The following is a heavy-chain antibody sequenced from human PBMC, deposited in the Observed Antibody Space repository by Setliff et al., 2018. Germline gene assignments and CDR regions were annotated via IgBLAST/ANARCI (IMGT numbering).Heavy chain of an antibody. CDR1: GGSFSGYY. CDR2: IYSSGST. D-gene: IGHD3-22*01. Sequence: SETLSLTCAVYGGSFSGYYWSWIRQSPGKGLEWIGYIYSSGSTYYNPSLKSRVSISVDTSKNQFSLKLSSVTAADTAVYYCARESRYYYDNLGTLDYWGQGALVTVSS. V-gene: IGHV4-34*01. CDR3: ARESRYYYDNLGTLDY. J-gene: IGHJ4*02.